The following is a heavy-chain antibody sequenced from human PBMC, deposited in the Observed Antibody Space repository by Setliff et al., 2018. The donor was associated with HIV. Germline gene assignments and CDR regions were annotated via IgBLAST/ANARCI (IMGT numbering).Heavy chain of an antibody. V-gene: IGHV4-4*07. D-gene: IGHD5-12*01. Sequence: SETLSLTCTVSGGSISSYYWNWLRQPAGKGLEWIGRFFPGGSTNYNPSLNSRVSMSVDTSNNQFSLKLTSMTAADTAVYYCARGVRGTQVLATIGGEDYFYYYMDIWGKGTTVTVS. CDR1: GGSISSYY. CDR3: ARGVRGTQVLATIGGEDYFYYYMDI. CDR2: FFPGGST. J-gene: IGHJ6*03.